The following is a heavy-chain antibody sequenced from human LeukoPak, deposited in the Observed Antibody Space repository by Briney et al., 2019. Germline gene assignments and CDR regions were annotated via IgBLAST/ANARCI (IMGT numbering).Heavy chain of an antibody. J-gene: IGHJ6*03. Sequence: PGGSLRLSCAASGFTFSSYAMSWVRQAPGKGLEWVSAISGSGGSTYYADSVKGRFTISRDNSKNTLCLQMNSLRAEDTAVYYCATYSSSPHFDYYYMDVWGKGTTVTVSS. CDR3: ATYSSSPHFDYYYMDV. D-gene: IGHD6-13*01. V-gene: IGHV3-23*01. CDR2: ISGSGGST. CDR1: GFTFSSYA.